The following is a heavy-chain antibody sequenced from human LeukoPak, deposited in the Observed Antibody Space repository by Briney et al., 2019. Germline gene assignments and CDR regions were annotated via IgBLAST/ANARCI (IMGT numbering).Heavy chain of an antibody. Sequence: ASVKVSCKPSGYTFTSYGINWVRQAPGQGLEWKGWINTHNANTNYAQKLQGRVIMTRNTSISTAYMELSSLRSEDTAVYYCARGVEEAEEYFQHWGQGTLVTVSS. V-gene: IGHV1-8*02. CDR1: GYTFTSYG. CDR2: INTHNANT. J-gene: IGHJ1*01. CDR3: ARGVEEAEEYFQH.